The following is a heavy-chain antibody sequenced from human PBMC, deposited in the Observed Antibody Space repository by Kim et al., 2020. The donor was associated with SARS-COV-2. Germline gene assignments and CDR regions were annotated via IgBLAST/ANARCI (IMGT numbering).Heavy chain of an antibody. CDR1: GGSISSGGYY. CDR2: IYYSGST. D-gene: IGHD2-2*01. J-gene: IGHJ5*02. V-gene: IGHV4-31*03. Sequence: SETLSLTCTVSGGSISSGGYYWSWIRQHPGKGLEWIGYIYYSGSTYYNPSLKSRVTISVDTSKNQFSLKLSSVTAADTAVYYCARAIVVVPAARGGIDPWGQGTLVTVSS. CDR3: ARAIVVVPAARGGIDP.